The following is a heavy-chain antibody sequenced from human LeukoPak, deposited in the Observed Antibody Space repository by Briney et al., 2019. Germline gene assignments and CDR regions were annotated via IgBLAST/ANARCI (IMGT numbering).Heavy chain of an antibody. CDR1: GYTFSSYG. Sequence: ASVKVSCKASGYTFSSYGISWVRQAPGQGLEWMGWISAYNGDTHYAQKFQGRVTMTTDTSTSTAYMELSRLRSDDTAVYYCARARDFSHYMDVWGKGTTVTISS. CDR3: ARARDFSHYMDV. CDR2: ISAYNGDT. V-gene: IGHV1-18*01. D-gene: IGHD5-24*01. J-gene: IGHJ6*03.